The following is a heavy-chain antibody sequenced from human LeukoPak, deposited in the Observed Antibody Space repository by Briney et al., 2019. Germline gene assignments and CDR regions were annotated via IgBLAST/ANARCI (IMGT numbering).Heavy chain of an antibody. V-gene: IGHV4-59*01. CDR1: GGSISSYY. CDR3: ARGTDMVRFDY. CDR2: IYYSGST. D-gene: IGHD3-10*01. Sequence: PETLSLTCTVSGGSISSYYWSWIRQPPGKGLEWIGYIYYSGSTNYNPSLKSRVTISVDTSKNQFSLKLSSVTAADTAVYYCARGTDMVRFDYWGQGTLVTVSS. J-gene: IGHJ4*02.